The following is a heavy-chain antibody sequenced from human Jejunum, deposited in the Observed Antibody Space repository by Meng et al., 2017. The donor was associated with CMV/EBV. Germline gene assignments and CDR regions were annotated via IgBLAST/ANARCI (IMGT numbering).Heavy chain of an antibody. V-gene: IGHV3-53*01. CDR2: LYGPGAT. CDR1: GLNLSSPY. CDR3: AGGSMFGAY. J-gene: IGHJ4*02. Sequence: SLRLSCAASGLNLSSPYRNWVRQAPGKGLEWVSVLYGPGATYYADSVKGRFTISRDDSRNTLYLQMNNLRVEDTAVYYCAGGSMFGAYWGQGTLVTVSS. D-gene: IGHD3-16*01.